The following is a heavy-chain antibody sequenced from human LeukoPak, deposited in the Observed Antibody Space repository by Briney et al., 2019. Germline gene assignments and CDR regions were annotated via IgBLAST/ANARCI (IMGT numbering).Heavy chain of an antibody. V-gene: IGHV1-2*02. D-gene: IGHD2-15*01. CDR3: ARDGLYSSGDSCYPYYFDS. Sequence: ASVKVSCKASGYTFSGYYMHWVRQAPGQGLEWMGWINPNSGGTNCAQKFQGRVTMTRDTSISTAYMELSRLRSDDTAVYYCARDGLYSSGDSCYPYYFDSWGQGTLVTVSS. CDR2: INPNSGGT. CDR1: GYTFSGYY. J-gene: IGHJ4*02.